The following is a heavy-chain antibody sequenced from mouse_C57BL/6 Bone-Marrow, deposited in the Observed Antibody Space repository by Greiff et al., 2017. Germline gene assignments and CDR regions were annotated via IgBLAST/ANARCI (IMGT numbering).Heavy chain of an antibody. J-gene: IGHJ2*01. V-gene: IGHV1-64*01. D-gene: IGHD1-1*01. CDR2: IHPNSGST. CDR3: ARPITTVVASYYFDY. Sequence: VQLVESGAELVKPGASVKLSCKASGYTFTSYWMHWVKQRPGQGLEWIGMIHPNSGSTNYNEKFKSKATLTVDKSSSTAYMQLSSLTSEDSAVYYCARPITTVVASYYFDYWGQGTTLTVSS. CDR1: GYTFTSYW.